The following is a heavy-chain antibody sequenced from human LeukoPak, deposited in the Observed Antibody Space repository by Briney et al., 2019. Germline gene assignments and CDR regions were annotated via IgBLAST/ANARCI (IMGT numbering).Heavy chain of an antibody. Sequence: ASVKVSCKASGDTFTDFYMHWVRQAPGQGLEWMGWINPNSGGTNYAQHFQGRVTMTRDTSISTLYMELSGLRSDDTAVYYCVRAAGGSGWSTPSPRFDYWGQGTLVTVSS. CDR3: VRAAGGSGWSTPSPRFDY. J-gene: IGHJ4*02. V-gene: IGHV1-2*02. CDR2: INPNSGGT. D-gene: IGHD6-19*01. CDR1: GDTFTDFY.